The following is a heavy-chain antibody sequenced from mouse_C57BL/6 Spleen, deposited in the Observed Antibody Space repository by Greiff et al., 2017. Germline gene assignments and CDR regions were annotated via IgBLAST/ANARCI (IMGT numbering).Heavy chain of an antibody. CDR2: IDPANGNT. Sequence: EVPLQQSVAELVRPGASVKLSCTASGFYIKNTYMHWVKLRPEQGLEWIGRIDPANGNTKYAHKFLGKATITSDTSSNTDYLQLSSLTSEDTAIYYCARSYITTGVERGAMDYWGQGTSVTVSS. CDR3: ARSYITTGVERGAMDY. D-gene: IGHD1-1*01. CDR1: GFYIKNTY. J-gene: IGHJ4*01. V-gene: IGHV14-3*01.